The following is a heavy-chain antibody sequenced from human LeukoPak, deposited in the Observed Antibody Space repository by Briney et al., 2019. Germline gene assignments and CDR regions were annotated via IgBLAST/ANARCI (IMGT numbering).Heavy chain of an antibody. CDR2: IYYSGST. D-gene: IGHD3-10*01. J-gene: IGHJ4*02. CDR3: AGDYGSGSYRFDY. CDR1: SGSISSYS. Sequence: SETLSLTCTVSSGSISSYSWSWVRQPPGRGLEWIGYIYYSGSTTYNPSLKTRLTMSLDTSKNQFSLKLNSVTAADTAVYYCAGDYGSGSYRFDYWGQGTLVTVSS. V-gene: IGHV4-59*12.